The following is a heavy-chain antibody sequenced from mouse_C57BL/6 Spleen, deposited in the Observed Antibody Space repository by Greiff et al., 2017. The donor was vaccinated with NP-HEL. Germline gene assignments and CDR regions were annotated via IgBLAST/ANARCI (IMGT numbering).Heavy chain of an antibody. J-gene: IGHJ4*01. D-gene: IGHD4-1*01. CDR2: IRNKANGYTT. Sequence: EVQLVESGGGVVQPGGSLSLSCAAAGVTFTDYYMSWVRQPPGKALEWLGFIRNKANGYTTEYSAAVKGRFTISRDNSQSILYLQMNALRAEDSATYYCARSGAYYAMDYWGQGTSVTVSS. CDR1: GVTFTDYY. V-gene: IGHV7-3*01. CDR3: ARSGAYYAMDY.